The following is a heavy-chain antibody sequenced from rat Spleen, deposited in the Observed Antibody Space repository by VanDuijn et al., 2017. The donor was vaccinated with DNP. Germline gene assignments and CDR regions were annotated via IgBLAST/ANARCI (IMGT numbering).Heavy chain of an antibody. CDR3: ATEDYGYPFDY. V-gene: IGHV5-27*01. Sequence: EVHLVESGGGLVQPGRSLKLSCAASGFTFKNHDMAWVRQAPTRGLEWVASINTGGDSAYYRDSLKGRFTVSRDNANSTLYLQMDSLRSEDTATYYCATEDYGYPFDYWGQGVMVTVSS. CDR1: GFTFKNHD. J-gene: IGHJ2*01. CDR2: INTGGDSA. D-gene: IGHD1-7*01.